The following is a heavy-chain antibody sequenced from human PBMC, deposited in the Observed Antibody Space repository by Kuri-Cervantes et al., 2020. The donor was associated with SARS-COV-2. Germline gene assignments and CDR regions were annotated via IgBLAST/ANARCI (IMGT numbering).Heavy chain of an antibody. V-gene: IGHV4-39*01. CDR2: IYYSGST. CDR1: GGSISSSSYY. Sequence: SETLSLTCTVSGGSISSSSYYWGWIRQPPGKGLEWIGSIYYSGSTYYNPSFKSRVTISVDTSMNQFSLKLSSVTAADTAVYYCARQMMSSITIFGVVITRNWFDPWGQGTLVTVSS. CDR3: ARQMMSSITIFGVVITRNWFDP. J-gene: IGHJ5*02. D-gene: IGHD3-3*01.